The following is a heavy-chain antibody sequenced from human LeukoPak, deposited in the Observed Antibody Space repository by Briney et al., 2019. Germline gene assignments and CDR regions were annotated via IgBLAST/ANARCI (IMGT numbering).Heavy chain of an antibody. CDR3: AKVPIAVAGTYYFDY. CDR2: ISGSGGST. Sequence: GGSLRLSCAASGFTFSSYAMSRVRQAPGKGLEWVSAISGSGGSTYYADSAKGRFTISRDNSKNTLYLQMNSLRAEDTAVYYCAKVPIAVAGTYYFDYWGQGTLVTVSS. J-gene: IGHJ4*02. D-gene: IGHD6-19*01. V-gene: IGHV3-23*01. CDR1: GFTFSSYA.